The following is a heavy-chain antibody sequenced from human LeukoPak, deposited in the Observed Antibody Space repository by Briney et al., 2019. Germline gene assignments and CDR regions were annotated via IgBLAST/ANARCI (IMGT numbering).Heavy chain of an antibody. Sequence: PGGSLRLSCAAPGFTFSSYSMNWVRQAPGKGLEWVSSISSSSSYIYYADSVKGRFTISRDNAKNSLYLQMNSLRAEDTAVYYCAGGPKYYDFWSGYLDYWGQGTLVTVSS. CDR2: ISSSSSYI. V-gene: IGHV3-21*01. CDR3: AGGPKYYDFWSGYLDY. CDR1: GFTFSSYS. D-gene: IGHD3-3*01. J-gene: IGHJ4*02.